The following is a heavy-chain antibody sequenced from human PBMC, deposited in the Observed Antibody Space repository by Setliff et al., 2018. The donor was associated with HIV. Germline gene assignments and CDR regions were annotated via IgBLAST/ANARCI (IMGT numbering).Heavy chain of an antibody. D-gene: IGHD3-22*01. CDR2: ISAYNGNT. V-gene: IGHV1-18*01. CDR1: GYTFTSYG. J-gene: IGHJ4*02. Sequence: SVKVSCKASGYTFTSYGISWVRQAPGQGLEWMGWISAYNGNTNYAQKLQGRVTMTTDTSTSTAYIELRSLRSDDTAVYYCARGTYYYDSSGYLAAGHFDYWGQGTLVTVSS. CDR3: ARGTYYYDSSGYLAAGHFDY.